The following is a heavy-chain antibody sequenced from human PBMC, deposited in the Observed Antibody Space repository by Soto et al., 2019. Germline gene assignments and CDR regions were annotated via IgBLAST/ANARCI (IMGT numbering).Heavy chain of an antibody. V-gene: IGHV3-74*01. CDR3: ARGLIAAGGNYYFDY. CDR2: INNNGSST. D-gene: IGHD6-13*01. J-gene: IGHJ4*02. Sequence: GGSLRLSCAASGFTFSTYWIHWVRQTPGKGLVWVSRINNNGSSTYYADSVKGRFTISRHNSKNTLYLQMNSLRAEDTAVYYCARGLIAAGGNYYFDYWGQGTLVTVSS. CDR1: GFTFSTYW.